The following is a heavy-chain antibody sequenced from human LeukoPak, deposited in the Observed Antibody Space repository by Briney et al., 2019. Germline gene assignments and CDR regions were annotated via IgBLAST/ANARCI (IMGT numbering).Heavy chain of an antibody. Sequence: SVNVSCKASGGTFSSYAISWVRQAPGQGLEWMGGIIPIFGTANYAQKFQGRVTITADESTSTAYMELSSLRSEDTAVYYCARGQYRYDFWSGYLFPSDYYYGMDVWGQGTTVTVSS. D-gene: IGHD3-3*01. CDR3: ARGQYRYDFWSGYLFPSDYYYGMDV. CDR2: IIPIFGTA. J-gene: IGHJ6*02. V-gene: IGHV1-69*01. CDR1: GGTFSSYA.